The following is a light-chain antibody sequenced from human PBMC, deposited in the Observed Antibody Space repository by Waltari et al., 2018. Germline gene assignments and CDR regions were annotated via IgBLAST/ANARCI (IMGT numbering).Light chain of an antibody. CDR3: QSYDSSLSTSV. J-gene: IGLJ2*01. CDR1: SSTIGAGYD. Sequence: QSGLTQPPSVSGAPRQRVTISCTGSSSTIGAGYDVHWYQLLPGSAPKLLLYGNTNRHSGVLDRFSGSKSGTSASLAITGLQAEDEADYYCQSYDSSLSTSVFGGGTKLTVL. CDR2: GNT. V-gene: IGLV1-40*01.